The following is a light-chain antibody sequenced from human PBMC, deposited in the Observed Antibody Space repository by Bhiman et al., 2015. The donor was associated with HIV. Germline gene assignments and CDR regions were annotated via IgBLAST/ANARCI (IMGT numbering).Light chain of an antibody. CDR1: KLGDKY. CDR2: QDT. V-gene: IGLV3-25*03. J-gene: IGLJ2*01. Sequence: SYELTQPPSVSVSPGQTASITCSGDKLGDKYACWYQQKPGQSPMLVIYQDTKRPSGIPERFSGSSSGTTVTLTISGVQAEDEADYYCQSAGSSGTYEVFGGGTKLTVL. CDR3: QSAGSSGTYEV.